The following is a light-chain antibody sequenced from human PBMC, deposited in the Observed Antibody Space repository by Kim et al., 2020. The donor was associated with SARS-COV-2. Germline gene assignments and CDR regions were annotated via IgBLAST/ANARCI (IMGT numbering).Light chain of an antibody. V-gene: IGLV1-47*01. CDR1: SSNIGSNY. CDR2: RNN. J-gene: IGLJ3*02. Sequence: PVQRVTISCSGSSSNIGSNYVYWYRQLPGTAPKLLIYRNNHRPSGVPDRFSGSKSGTSASLAISGLRSEDEADYYCAAWDDSLSGVFGGGTQLTVL. CDR3: AAWDDSLSGV.